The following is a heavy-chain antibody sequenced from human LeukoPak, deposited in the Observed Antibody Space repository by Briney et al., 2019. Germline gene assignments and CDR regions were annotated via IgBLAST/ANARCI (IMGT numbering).Heavy chain of an antibody. V-gene: IGHV3-48*03. J-gene: IGHJ6*02. D-gene: IGHD2-2*02. CDR3: ARAWDCSSTSCYTEYYYGMDV. Sequence: GGSPRLSCAASGFTFSSYEMNWVRKAPGKGLEWVSYISSSGSTIYYADSVKGRFTISRDNAKNSLYLQMNSLRAEDTAVYYCARAWDCSSTSCYTEYYYGMDVWGQGTTVTVSS. CDR1: GFTFSSYE. CDR2: ISSSGSTI.